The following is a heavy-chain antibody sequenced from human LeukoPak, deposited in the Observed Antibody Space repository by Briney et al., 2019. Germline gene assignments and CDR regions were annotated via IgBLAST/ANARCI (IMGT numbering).Heavy chain of an antibody. V-gene: IGHV1-69*04. D-gene: IGHD5-12*01. CDR2: IIPILGIA. CDR3: ARYDEATSFDY. CDR1: GGTFSSYA. J-gene: IGHJ4*02. Sequence: GASVKVSCKASGGTFSSYAISWVRQAPGQGLAWMGRIIPILGIANYAQKFQGRVTMTRDTSTSTVYMELSSLRSEDTAVYYCARYDEATSFDYWGQGTLVTVSS.